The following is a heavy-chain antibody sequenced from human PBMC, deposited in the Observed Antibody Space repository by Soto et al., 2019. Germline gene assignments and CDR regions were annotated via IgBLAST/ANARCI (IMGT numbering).Heavy chain of an antibody. Sequence: ASVKVSCKASGYTFTGYYMHWVRQAPGQGLEWMGWLNPNSGGTNYAQKFQGWVTMTRDTSISTAYMELSRLRSDDTAVYYCARGKPVNEYTRYFDWLPLYYYGMDVWGQGTTVTVSS. CDR1: GYTFTGYY. CDR3: ARGKPVNEYTRYFDWLPLYYYGMDV. V-gene: IGHV1-2*04. J-gene: IGHJ6*02. CDR2: LNPNSGGT. D-gene: IGHD3-9*01.